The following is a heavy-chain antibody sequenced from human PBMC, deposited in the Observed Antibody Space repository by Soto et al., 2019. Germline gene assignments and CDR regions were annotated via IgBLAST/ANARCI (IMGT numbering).Heavy chain of an antibody. J-gene: IGHJ5*02. CDR3: ARRYSSSWYWFDP. V-gene: IGHV1-2*02. CDR1: GYTFTVYY. D-gene: IGHD6-13*01. CDR2: INPNSGGT. Sequence: QVQLVQSGAEVKKPGASVKVSCKASGYTFTVYYMHWVRQAPGQGLEWMGWINPNSGGTNYAQKFQGRVTMTRDTSISTAYMELSRLRADDTAVYYCARRYSSSWYWFDPWGQGTLVTVSS.